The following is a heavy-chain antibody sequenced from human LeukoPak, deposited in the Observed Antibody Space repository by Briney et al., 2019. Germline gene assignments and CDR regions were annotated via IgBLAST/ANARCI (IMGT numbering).Heavy chain of an antibody. CDR1: GFTVSSNY. J-gene: IGHJ4*02. Sequence: PGGSLRLSCAASGFTVSSNYMSWVRQAPGKGLEWVSVIYRGDGTYYADSVRGRFTISRDNAKNSLYLQMNSLRAEDTAVYYCARYGSSWSFDYWGQGTLVTVSS. V-gene: IGHV3-53*01. CDR3: ARYGSSWSFDY. CDR2: IYRGDGT. D-gene: IGHD6-13*01.